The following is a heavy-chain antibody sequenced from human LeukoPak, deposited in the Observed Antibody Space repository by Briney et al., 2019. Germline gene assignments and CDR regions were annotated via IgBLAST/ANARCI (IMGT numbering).Heavy chain of an antibody. CDR3: ARDYSSGPFDY. CDR2: INPNSSGT. V-gene: IGHV1-2*02. Sequence: ASVKVSCKASGYTFTGYYLHWVRQAPGQGLEWMGWINPNSSGTNYAQNFQGRVTMTRDTSISTAYMELSRLTSDDTAVYYCARDYSSGPFDYWGQGTLVTVSS. CDR1: GYTFTGYY. D-gene: IGHD6-19*01. J-gene: IGHJ4*02.